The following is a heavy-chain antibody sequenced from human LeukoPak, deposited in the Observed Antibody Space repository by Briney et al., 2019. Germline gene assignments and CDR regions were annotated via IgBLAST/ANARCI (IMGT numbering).Heavy chain of an antibody. Sequence: SETLSLTCTVSGGSISSNYRSWIRQPPGKGLEWIGYIFYSENSKYNPSLKSRVTISIDTSKNQFSLNLSSVTAADTAVYYCARHIYGAYYYMDVWGKGTTVTVSS. CDR3: ARHIYGAYYYMDV. CDR2: IFYSENS. D-gene: IGHD3-10*01. J-gene: IGHJ6*03. V-gene: IGHV4-59*08. CDR1: GGSISSNY.